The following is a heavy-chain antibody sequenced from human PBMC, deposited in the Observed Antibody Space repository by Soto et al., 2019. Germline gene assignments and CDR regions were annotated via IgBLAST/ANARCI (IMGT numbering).Heavy chain of an antibody. J-gene: IGHJ3*02. V-gene: IGHV3-11*01. Sequence: GGSLRLSCAASGFTFSDYYMSWIRQAPGKGLEWVSYISSSGSTIYYADSVKGRFTIPRDNAKNSLYLQMNSLRTEDTAVYYCARTKGAVAFDIWGQGTMVTVSS. CDR1: GFTFSDYY. CDR3: ARTKGAVAFDI. CDR2: ISSSGSTI. D-gene: IGHD3-16*01.